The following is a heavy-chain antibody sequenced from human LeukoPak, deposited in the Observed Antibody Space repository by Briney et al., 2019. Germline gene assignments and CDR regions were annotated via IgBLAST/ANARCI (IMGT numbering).Heavy chain of an antibody. CDR2: INHSGST. J-gene: IGHJ4*02. Sequence: SETLSLTCAVYGGSLSGYYWTWFRQPPGKGLEWIGEINHSGSTNYNPSLKSRVAMSVDTSKIHFSLNLNSVTAADTAVYYCARGPSIAARGGMSVADYWGQGTLVTVSS. V-gene: IGHV4-34*01. CDR1: GGSLSGYY. CDR3: ARGPSIAARGGMSVADY. D-gene: IGHD6-6*01.